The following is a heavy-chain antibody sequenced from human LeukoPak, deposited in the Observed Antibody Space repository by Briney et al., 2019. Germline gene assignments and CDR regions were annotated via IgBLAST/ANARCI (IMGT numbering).Heavy chain of an antibody. V-gene: IGHV3-74*01. CDR3: ARRSGDWRDAFDI. J-gene: IGHJ3*02. CDR1: GFTFSSYW. Sequence: PGGSLRLSCAASGFTFSSYWMHWVRQAPGKGLVWVSRINTDGSSTSYADSVKGRFTISRDNAKNTLYLQMNSLRAEVTAVYYCARRSGDWRDAFDIWGQGTMATVSS. D-gene: IGHD2-21*01. CDR2: INTDGSST.